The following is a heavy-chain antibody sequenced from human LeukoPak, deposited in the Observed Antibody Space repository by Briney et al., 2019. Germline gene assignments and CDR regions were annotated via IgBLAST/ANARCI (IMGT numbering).Heavy chain of an antibody. CDR3: AKDMAYSSGWYGYFDY. Sequence: PGGSLRLSCAAFGFTFRTYAMNWVRQAPGKGLEWVSLITGNGDTIQYADSVKGRFTISRDNSKNTLYLQMNSLRAEDTAVYYCAKDMAYSSGWYGYFDYWGQGTLVTVSS. CDR2: ITGNGDTI. D-gene: IGHD6-19*01. V-gene: IGHV3-23*01. CDR1: GFTFRTYA. J-gene: IGHJ4*02.